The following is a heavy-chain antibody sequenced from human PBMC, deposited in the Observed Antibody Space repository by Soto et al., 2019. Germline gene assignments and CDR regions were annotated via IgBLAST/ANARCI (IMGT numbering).Heavy chain of an antibody. CDR1: GGSISSYY. V-gene: IGHV4-4*07. J-gene: IGHJ5*02. CDR3: ARDKTPEYSSSSVWFDP. Sequence: SETLSLTCTVSGGSISSYYWSWIRQPAGKGLEWIGRIYTSGSTNYNPSLKSRVTMSVDTSKNQFSLKLSSVTAADTAVYCCARDKTPEYSSSSVWFDPWGQGTLVTVSS. CDR2: IYTSGST. D-gene: IGHD6-6*01.